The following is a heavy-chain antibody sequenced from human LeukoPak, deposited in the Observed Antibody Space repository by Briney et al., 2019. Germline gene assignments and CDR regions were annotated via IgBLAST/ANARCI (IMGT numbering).Heavy chain of an antibody. CDR2: ISGSGGST. Sequence: GGSLRLSCAASGFTFSSYAMSWVRQAPGTGLEWVSSISGSGGSTYYADSVKGRFTISRDNSKNTLYLQTNSLRAEDTAVYYCAKERGLLAGYYFDYWGQGTLVTVSS. CDR1: GFTFSSYA. CDR3: AKERGLLAGYYFDY. V-gene: IGHV3-23*01. J-gene: IGHJ4*02.